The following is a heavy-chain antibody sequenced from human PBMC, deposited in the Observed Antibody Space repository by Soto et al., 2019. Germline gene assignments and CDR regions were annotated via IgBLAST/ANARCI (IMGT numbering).Heavy chain of an antibody. CDR3: ARGNSSSWYFRYYYGMDV. CDR2: IYYSGST. CDR1: GGSISSGDYY. D-gene: IGHD6-13*01. Sequence: PSETLPLTWTVSGGSISSGDYYWSWIRQPPGKGLEWIGYIYYSGSTYYNPSLKSRVTISVDTSKNQFSLKLSSVTAADTAVYYCARGNSSSWYFRYYYGMDVWGQGTTVTVS. V-gene: IGHV4-30-4*01. J-gene: IGHJ6*02.